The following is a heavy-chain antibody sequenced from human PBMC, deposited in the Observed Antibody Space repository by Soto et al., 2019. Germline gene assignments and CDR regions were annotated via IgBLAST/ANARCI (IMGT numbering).Heavy chain of an antibody. D-gene: IGHD2-2*01. CDR3: ARYKYGYCSSSSCDEYYFFYMVF. CDR2: ISGISDTI. J-gene: IGHJ6*03. V-gene: IGHV3-48*01. Sequence: EVQLVESGGGLVQRGGSLRLSCAASGFFFSSYGMNWVRQAPGKGLEWLSYISGISDTIYYADSVKGRFTISRDNAENSQFLQMNSQRAEDTAVYYCARYKYGYCSSSSCDEYYFFYMVFCVKGTTVTVSS. CDR1: GFFFSSYG.